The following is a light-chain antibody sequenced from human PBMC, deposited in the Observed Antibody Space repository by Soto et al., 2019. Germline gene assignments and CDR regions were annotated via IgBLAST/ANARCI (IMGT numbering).Light chain of an antibody. CDR3: QSYYATNQV. J-gene: IGLJ3*02. CDR1: SGSIASNY. V-gene: IGLV6-57*01. Sequence: NFMLTQPHSVSESPGKTVIISCTRSSGSIASNYVQWYQQRPGSSPTTVIYEDNQRPSGVPDRFSGSIDSSSNSASLTISGLETEDEGEYFCQSYYATNQVFGGGTKVTVL. CDR2: EDN.